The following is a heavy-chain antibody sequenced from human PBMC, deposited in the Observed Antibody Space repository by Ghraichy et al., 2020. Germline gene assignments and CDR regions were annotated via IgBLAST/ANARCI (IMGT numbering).Heavy chain of an antibody. CDR2: IRGDGGFT. V-gene: IGHV3-23*01. CDR3: AKYHVGATPSASDN. J-gene: IGHJ4*02. CDR1: GFTFRNYA. D-gene: IGHD1-26*01. Sequence: GGSLRLSCATSGFTFRNYAMTWDRRAPGKGLEWVSAIRGDGGFTFYADSVKGRFTISRDNSKNTLYLQMNSLRVDDTGVYYCAKYHVGATPSASDNWGQGTLVTVSS.